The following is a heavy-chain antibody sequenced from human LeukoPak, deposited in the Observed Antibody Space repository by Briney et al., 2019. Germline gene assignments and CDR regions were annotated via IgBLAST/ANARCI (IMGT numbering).Heavy chain of an antibody. CDR1: GYNFRDYY. CDR3: ARDHVSGRDDRNFDD. J-gene: IGHJ4*02. CDR2: INPKTGVT. D-gene: IGHD3-10*01. Sequence: ASVKVSCKASGYNFRDYYMFWIRQAPGQGLEWVGWINPKTGVTSYAQKFQGRVTVTTDTSISTLYMELNSPRSDDTAVYYCARDHVSGRDDRNFDDWGQGTLVTVSS. V-gene: IGHV1-2*02.